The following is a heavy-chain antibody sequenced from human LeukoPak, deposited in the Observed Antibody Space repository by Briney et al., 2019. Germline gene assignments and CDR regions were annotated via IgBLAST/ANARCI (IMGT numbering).Heavy chain of an antibody. J-gene: IGHJ6*03. CDR2: IYYSGST. CDR1: VGSISSYY. CDR3: ARDGYNRYYYYMDV. V-gene: IGHV4-59*01. D-gene: IGHD5-24*01. Sequence: SETLSLTCTVSVGSISSYYWSWIRQPPGKGLEWIGYIYYSGSTNYNPSLKSRVSISVDTSKNQFSLKLSSVTAADTAVYYCARDGYNRYYYYMDVWGKGTTVTVSS.